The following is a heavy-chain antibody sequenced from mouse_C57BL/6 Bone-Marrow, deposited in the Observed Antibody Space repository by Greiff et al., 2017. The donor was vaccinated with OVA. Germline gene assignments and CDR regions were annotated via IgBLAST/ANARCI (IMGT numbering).Heavy chain of an antibody. CDR2: INYDGSST. CDR1: GFTFSDYY. D-gene: IGHD2-3*01. J-gene: IGHJ4*01. CDR3: ARSDDGYYDYAMDY. V-gene: IGHV5-16*01. Sequence: EVMLVESEGGLVQPGSSMKLSCTASGFTFSDYYMAWVRQVPEKGLEWVANINYDGSSTYYLDSLKSRFIISRDNAKNILYLQMSSLKSEDTATYYCARSDDGYYDYAMDYWGQGTSVTVSS.